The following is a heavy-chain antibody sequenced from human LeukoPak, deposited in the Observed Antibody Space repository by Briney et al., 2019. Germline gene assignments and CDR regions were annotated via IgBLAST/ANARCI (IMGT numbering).Heavy chain of an antibody. CDR2: ISGSGGST. CDR1: GFTFNDYA. V-gene: IGHV3-23*01. J-gene: IGHJ5*02. D-gene: IGHD3-9*01. Sequence: GGSLRLSCAASGFTFNDYAMSWVRQAPGKGLEWVSAISGSGGSTYYADSVKGRFTISRDNSKNTLYLQMNSLRAEDTAVYYCAKSKAYYDILTGYYTGRWFDPWGQGTLVTVSS. CDR3: AKSKAYYDILTGYYTGRWFDP.